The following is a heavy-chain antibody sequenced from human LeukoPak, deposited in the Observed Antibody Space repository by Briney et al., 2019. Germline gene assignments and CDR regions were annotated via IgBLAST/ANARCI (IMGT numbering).Heavy chain of an antibody. V-gene: IGHV3-49*04. D-gene: IGHD2-2*01. CDR2: IRSKAYGGTT. J-gene: IGHJ4*02. CDR1: GFTFGDYA. CDR3: TRLAGYCSSTSFLNYFDY. Sequence: GGSLRLSCTASGFTFGDYAMSWVRQAPGKGLEWVGFIRSKAYGGTTEYAASVKGRFTISRDDSKSIAYLQMNSLKTEDTAVYYCTRLAGYCSSTSFLNYFDYWGQGTLVTVSS.